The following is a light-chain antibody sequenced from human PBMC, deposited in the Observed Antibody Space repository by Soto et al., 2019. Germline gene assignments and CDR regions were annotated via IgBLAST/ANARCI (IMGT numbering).Light chain of an antibody. J-gene: IGKJ2*01. CDR1: QSFSSSS. CDR2: GAS. Sequence: EIVLTLSPGTLSLSPGERATLSCRASQSFSSSSLAWYQQKPRQAPRLLIYGASSRATGIPDRFSGSGSGTDFTLTIRRLEPEDFAVFYCQQYGSSPYTFGQGTKLEIK. V-gene: IGKV3-20*01. CDR3: QQYGSSPYT.